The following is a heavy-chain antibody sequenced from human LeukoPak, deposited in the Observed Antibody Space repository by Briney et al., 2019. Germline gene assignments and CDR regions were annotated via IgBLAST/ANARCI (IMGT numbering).Heavy chain of an antibody. J-gene: IGHJ4*02. Sequence: GGSLRLSCAASGFTFSSYWMFWVRQAPGKGLEWVAAIKGDGSDKYYVDSVKGRFTISRDNAKNSLFLQMNSLRAEDTAVYYCARDGGHSADYWGQGTQVTVSS. D-gene: IGHD1-26*01. CDR1: GFTFSSYW. V-gene: IGHV3-7*01. CDR2: IKGDGSDK. CDR3: ARDGGHSADY.